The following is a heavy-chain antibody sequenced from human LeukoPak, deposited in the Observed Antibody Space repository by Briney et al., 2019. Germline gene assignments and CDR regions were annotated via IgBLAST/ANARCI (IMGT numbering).Heavy chain of an antibody. CDR3: ARGPSVAAHLDY. CDR1: GGSISSNNW. V-gene: IGHV4-4*02. J-gene: IGHJ4*02. D-gene: IGHD5-12*01. Sequence: SETLSLTCAVSGGSISSNNWWSWVRQPPGKGLEWIGEIYHHGATNYNPSLKSRVTLSVDKSKNQFSLEPSSVTAADTAVYYCARGPSVAAHLDYWGQGTLVTVSS. CDR2: IYHHGAT.